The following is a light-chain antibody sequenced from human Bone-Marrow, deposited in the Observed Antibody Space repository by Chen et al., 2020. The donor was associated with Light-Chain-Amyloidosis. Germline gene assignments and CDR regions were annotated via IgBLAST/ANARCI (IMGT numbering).Light chain of an antibody. CDR3: QSADSSGTYEVI. CDR1: DLPTKY. V-gene: IGLV3-25*03. Sequence: SYELTQPPSVSVSPGQTARITCSGDDLPTKYAYWYQQKPGQAPVLVIHRDTERPSGISERFSGSSSGTTATLTIRGGQAEDEADYHCQSADSSGTYEVIFGGGTKLPVL. CDR2: RDT. J-gene: IGLJ2*01.